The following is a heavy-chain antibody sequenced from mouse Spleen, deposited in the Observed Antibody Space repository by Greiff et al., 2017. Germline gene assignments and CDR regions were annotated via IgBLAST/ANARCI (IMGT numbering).Heavy chain of an antibody. D-gene: IGHD1-1*01. Sequence: EVQGVESGGDLVKPGGSLKLSCAASGFTFSSYGMSWVRQTPDKRLEWVATISSGGSYTYYPDSVKGRFTISRDNAKNTLYLQMSSLKSEDTAMYYCARHGGLGGSSYPYAMDYWGQGTSVTVSS. CDR1: GFTFSSYG. J-gene: IGHJ4*01. V-gene: IGHV5-6*01. CDR3: ARHGGLGGSSYPYAMDY. CDR2: ISSGGSYT.